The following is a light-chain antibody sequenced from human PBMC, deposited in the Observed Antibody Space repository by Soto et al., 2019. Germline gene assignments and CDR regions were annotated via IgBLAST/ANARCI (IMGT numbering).Light chain of an antibody. Sequence: EIVLTQSPVTLSLSPGDRAPLSCRASPTVSNNYLAWCQQKPGQAPRVIMYGASRRATGIPDRFSGGGSGTDFTLTISRLEPEDFAVYFCQQYAGPPTTFGQGTRLEIK. CDR3: QQYAGPPTT. V-gene: IGKV3-20*01. CDR2: GAS. CDR1: PTVSNNY. J-gene: IGKJ5*01.